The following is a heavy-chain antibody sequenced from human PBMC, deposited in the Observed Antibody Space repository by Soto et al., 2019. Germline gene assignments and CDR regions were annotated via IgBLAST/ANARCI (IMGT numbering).Heavy chain of an antibody. CDR2: ISAYNGNT. V-gene: IGHV1-18*01. J-gene: IGHJ4*02. CDR3: ARATYYYDSSGYYSTTLYFDY. CDR1: GDAFASYG. D-gene: IGHD3-22*01. Sequence: ASVKVCWEACGDAFASYGSRWVRQAPGQGLEWMGWISAYNGNTNYAQTLQGRVTMTTDTSTSTAYMELRSLRSDDTAVYYCARATYYYDSSGYYSTTLYFDYSGQGPLVTVSS.